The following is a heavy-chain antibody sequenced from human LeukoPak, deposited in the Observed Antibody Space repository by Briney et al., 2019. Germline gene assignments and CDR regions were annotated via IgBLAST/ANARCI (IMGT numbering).Heavy chain of an antibody. J-gene: IGHJ4*02. V-gene: IGHV3-7*01. CDR3: ARLSGDITVFDL. CDR2: IKSGGSVK. D-gene: IGHD1-20*01. CDR1: GFTFSSYW. Sequence: WGYLRLSCAASGFTFSSYWLSWVRQAPGKGLEWVASIKSGGSVKKYVDTLQGRFTVSRHNTKNALYLQMNSPRADDTAVYYCARLSGDITVFDLWGQGTLVTVSS.